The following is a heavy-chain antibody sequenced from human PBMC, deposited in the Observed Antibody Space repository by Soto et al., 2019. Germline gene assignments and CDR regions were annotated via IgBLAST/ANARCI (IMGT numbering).Heavy chain of an antibody. CDR2: IYYSGST. CDR3: ARFRSMGAGFDY. Sequence: QVQLQESGPGLEKPSETLSLTCTVSGGSVSSGSYYWSWIRQPPGKGLEWIGYIYYSGSTNYNPSLKSRVTISVDTSKNQFSLKLSSVTAADTAVYYCARFRSMGAGFDYWGQGTLVTVSS. V-gene: IGHV4-61*01. CDR1: GGSVSSGSYY. D-gene: IGHD1-26*01. J-gene: IGHJ4*02.